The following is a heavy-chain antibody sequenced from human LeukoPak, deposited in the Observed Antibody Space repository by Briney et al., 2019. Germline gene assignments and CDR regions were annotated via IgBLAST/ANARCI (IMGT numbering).Heavy chain of an antibody. V-gene: IGHV4-30-2*01. J-gene: IGHJ4*02. D-gene: IGHD6-13*01. CDR1: GGSISSGDYY. Sequence: PSQTLSLTCTVSGGSISSGDYYWSWIRQPPGKGLEWIGYIHHSGDTYQNPSLKSRVTVSSDRSKNQFYLKLSSATAADTAVYYCARLIAADPQLDSWGQGTLVTVSS. CDR2: IHHSGDT. CDR3: ARLIAADPQLDS.